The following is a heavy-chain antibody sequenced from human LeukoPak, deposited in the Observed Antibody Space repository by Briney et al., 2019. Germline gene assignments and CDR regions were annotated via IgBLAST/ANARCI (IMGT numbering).Heavy chain of an antibody. D-gene: IGHD3-9*01. CDR1: GGSLSSYY. Sequence: SETLSLTCTVSGGSLSSYYSRWIPQPAGKGLEWIGRIYTSGSTNYNPSLKSRVTMSVDTSKNQFSLKLSSVTAADTAVYYCARDPLLRYSADAFDIWGQGTMVTVSS. CDR2: IYTSGST. J-gene: IGHJ3*02. CDR3: ARDPLLRYSADAFDI. V-gene: IGHV4-4*07.